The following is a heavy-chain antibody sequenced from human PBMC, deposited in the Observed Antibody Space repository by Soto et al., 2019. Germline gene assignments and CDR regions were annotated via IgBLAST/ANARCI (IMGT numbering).Heavy chain of an antibody. V-gene: IGHV1-8*01. Sequence: ASVKVSCKASGYTFTSYDINWVRQATGQGLEWMGWMNPNSGNTGYAQKFQGRVTMTRNTSISTAYMELSSLRSEDTAVYYCSSSFTQVYYDIYIWAQRTTVTVSS. CDR2: MNPNSGNT. CDR1: GYTFTSYD. CDR3: SSSFTQVYYDIYI. J-gene: IGHJ6*02.